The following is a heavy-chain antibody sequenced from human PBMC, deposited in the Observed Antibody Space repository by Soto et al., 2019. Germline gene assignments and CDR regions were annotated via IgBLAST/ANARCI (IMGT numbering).Heavy chain of an antibody. CDR2: IGTTSSYI. D-gene: IGHD2-21*02. V-gene: IGHV3-21*01. CDR1: GFTFGTYT. CDR3: ARVMCGDCSSYYYYSMDV. J-gene: IGHJ6*02. Sequence: EVQLVESGGGLVKPGGSLRLSCAASGFTFGTYTMNWVRQVPGKGLEWVSSIGTTSSYIYYADSVRGRFTISRDNAGGSVYLQMSSRRAEDTAVYYCARVMCGDCSSYYYYSMDVWGQGTTVTVSS.